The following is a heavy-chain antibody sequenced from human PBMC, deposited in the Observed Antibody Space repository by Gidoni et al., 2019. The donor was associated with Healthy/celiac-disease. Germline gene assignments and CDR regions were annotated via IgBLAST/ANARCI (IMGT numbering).Heavy chain of an antibody. CDR2: IFSNDEK. J-gene: IGHJ4*02. D-gene: IGHD6-19*01. V-gene: IGHV2-26*01. CDR3: ARVIAVAGTGFDY. Sequence: QVTLKESGPVLVKPTETLTLTCTVYGFSLSNSRMGVSWIRQPPGKALEWLAPIFSNDEKSYSTSLKSRLTISKDTSKSQVVLTMANMDPVDTATYYCARVIAVAGTGFDYWGQGTLVTVSS. CDR1: GFSLSNSRMG.